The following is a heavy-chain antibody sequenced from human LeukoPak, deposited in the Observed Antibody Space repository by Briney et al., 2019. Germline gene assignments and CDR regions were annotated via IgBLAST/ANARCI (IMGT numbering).Heavy chain of an antibody. D-gene: IGHD6-13*01. CDR3: ARDDSSSWLRGYYYYMDV. Sequence: ASVKVSCKASGYTFTIYDINWVRQATGQGLEWMGWMNPNSGNTGYAQKFQGRVTMTRNTSISTAYMELSSLRSEDTAVYYCARDDSSSWLRGYYYYMDVWGKGTTVTVSS. CDR2: MNPNSGNT. J-gene: IGHJ6*03. V-gene: IGHV1-8*01. CDR1: GYTFTIYD.